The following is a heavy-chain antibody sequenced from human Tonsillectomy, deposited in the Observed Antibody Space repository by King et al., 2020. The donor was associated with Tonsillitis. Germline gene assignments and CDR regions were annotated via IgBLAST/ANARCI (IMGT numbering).Heavy chain of an antibody. CDR1: GFSLNTSGVG. V-gene: IGHV2-5*01. J-gene: IGHJ4*02. D-gene: IGHD3-22*01. CDR2: IYWNDDE. CDR3: AHRPELHYYDSCGYNS. Sequence: TLKESGPTVVKSTQTLTLTCTFSGFSLNTSGVGVAWIRQPPVQALEWLGIIYWNDDERYSPSLQSRLTITKDTSKNQVVLTMTNMDPVDTATYYCAHRPELHYYDSCGYNSWGQGTLVTVSS.